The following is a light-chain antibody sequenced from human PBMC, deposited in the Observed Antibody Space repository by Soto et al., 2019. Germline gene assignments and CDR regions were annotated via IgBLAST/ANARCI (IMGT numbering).Light chain of an antibody. CDR1: QSISSW. Sequence: DIQMTQSPSTLSASIGDTVTITCRASQSISSWLAWYQQKPVKAPKLLIYDASGLESGVPSRFSGSGSGTEFTLTINSLQPDDFATYYCQQYYSPMYTFGQGTKLEIK. CDR2: DAS. J-gene: IGKJ2*01. V-gene: IGKV1-5*01. CDR3: QQYYSPMYT.